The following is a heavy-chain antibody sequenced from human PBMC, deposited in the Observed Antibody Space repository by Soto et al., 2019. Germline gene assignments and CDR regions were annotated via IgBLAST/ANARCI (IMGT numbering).Heavy chain of an antibody. Sequence: QVHLVQSGAEVKKPAASVRVSCKASGYTFTSYDISWVRRAPGQGLEWMGWITTNNAKTDYPLKFQGRVNMTTDRFTSTTYKELGSLGFEDKAIYYCVRIPSHPSQYVRDDYFDSWGQGTLVTVSS. CDR1: GYTFTSYD. J-gene: IGHJ4*02. CDR2: ITTNNAKT. CDR3: VRIPSHPSQYVRDDYFDS. D-gene: IGHD2-8*01. V-gene: IGHV1-18*01.